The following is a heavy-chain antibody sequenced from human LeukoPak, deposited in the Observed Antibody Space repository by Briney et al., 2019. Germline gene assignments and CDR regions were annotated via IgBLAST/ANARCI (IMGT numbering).Heavy chain of an antibody. V-gene: IGHV4-59*08. D-gene: IGHD5-24*01. CDR2: IYYSGAT. CDR3: ARRQMATIDY. J-gene: IGHJ4*02. CDR1: VGSISGYF. Sequence: SETLSLTCTVSVGSISGYFWSWVRQAPGTGLEWIGHIYYSGATNYNPSLRSRITISVDTSKNQFSLKLSSVTAADTAVYYCARRQMATIDYWGQGTLVTVSS.